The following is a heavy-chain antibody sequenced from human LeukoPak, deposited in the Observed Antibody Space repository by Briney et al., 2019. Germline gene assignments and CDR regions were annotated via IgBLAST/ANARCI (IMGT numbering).Heavy chain of an antibody. CDR1: GGSISSSSYY. CDR3: RRVRDYVWGSYRDY. Sequence: SETLSLTCTVSGGSISSSSYYWGRIRQPPGKGLEWIGSIYYSGSTYYNPSLKSRVTISVDTSKNQFSLKLSSVTAADTAVYYCRRVRDYVWGSYRDYWGQGTLVNVSS. D-gene: IGHD3-16*02. CDR2: IYYSGST. V-gene: IGHV4-39*01. J-gene: IGHJ4*02.